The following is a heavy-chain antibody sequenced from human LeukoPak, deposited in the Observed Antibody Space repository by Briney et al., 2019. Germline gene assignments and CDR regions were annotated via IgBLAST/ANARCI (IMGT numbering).Heavy chain of an antibody. Sequence: PSETLSLTCAVYGGSFSGYYWSWIRQPPGKGLEWIGEINHSGSTNYNPSLKSQVTISVDTSKNQFSLKLSSVTAADTAVYYCARLWIQLWSDNWFDPWGQGTLVTVSS. CDR1: GGSFSGYY. V-gene: IGHV4-34*01. CDR3: ARLWIQLWSDNWFDP. J-gene: IGHJ5*02. D-gene: IGHD5-18*01. CDR2: INHSGST.